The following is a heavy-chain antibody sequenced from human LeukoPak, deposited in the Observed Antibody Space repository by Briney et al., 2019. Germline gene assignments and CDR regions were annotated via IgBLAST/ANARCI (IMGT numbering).Heavy chain of an antibody. Sequence: GGSLRLSCAASGFTFSHYNMNWVRQAPGKGLEWVSYITNGGSTIHHADSMKGRFTISRDNAKKTLYLQMNSLRAEDTAVYYCARSIGLTGGGVDVWGQGTTVTVSS. CDR2: ITNGGSTI. CDR1: GFTFSHYN. CDR3: ARSIGLTGGGVDV. J-gene: IGHJ6*02. V-gene: IGHV3-11*01. D-gene: IGHD3-9*01.